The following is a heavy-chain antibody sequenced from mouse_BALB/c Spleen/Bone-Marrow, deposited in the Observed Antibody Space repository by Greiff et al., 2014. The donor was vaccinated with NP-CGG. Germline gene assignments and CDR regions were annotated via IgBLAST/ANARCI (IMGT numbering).Heavy chain of an antibody. D-gene: IGHD2-3*01. CDR3: ARERENDGYYDIDY. Sequence: VMLVESGPGPGAPSQSLSITCTVSGFSLTSYGVHWVRQPPGKGLEWLGVIWAVGSTNYNSALMSRLSISKDNSKSQVFLKMNSLQTDDTAMYYCARERENDGYYDIDYRGQGTTLTVSS. V-gene: IGHV2-9*02. CDR1: GFSLTSYG. CDR2: IWAVGST. J-gene: IGHJ2*01.